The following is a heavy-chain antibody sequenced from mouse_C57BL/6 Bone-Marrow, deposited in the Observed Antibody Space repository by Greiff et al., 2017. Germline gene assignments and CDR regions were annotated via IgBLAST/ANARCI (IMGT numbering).Heavy chain of an antibody. V-gene: IGHV5-6*02. CDR2: ISSGGSYT. CDR3: ARHGGLFFMDY. J-gene: IGHJ4*01. Sequence: EVMLVESGGDLVKPGASLKLSCAASGFTFSSYGMSWVPQTPDQSLEWVATISSGGSYTYSPDSFKGRFTITRDTATNTLYLQMSSLKSEDTAMYYCARHGGLFFMDYWGQGTTVTVSS. CDR1: GFTFSSYG. D-gene: IGHD1-1*01.